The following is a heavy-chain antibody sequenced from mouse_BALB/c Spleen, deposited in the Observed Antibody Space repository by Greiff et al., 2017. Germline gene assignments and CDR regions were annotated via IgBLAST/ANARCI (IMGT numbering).Heavy chain of an antibody. J-gene: IGHJ3*01. D-gene: IGHD2-3*01. V-gene: IGHV2-6-7*01. Sequence: VQLQQSGPGLVAPSQSLSITCTVSGFSLTGYGVNWVRQPPGKGLEWLGMIWGDGSTDYNSALKSRPSISKDNSKSQVFLKMNSLQTDDTARYYCARNDGWFAYWGQGTLVTVSA. CDR2: IWGDGST. CDR1: GFSLTGYG. CDR3: ARNDGWFAY.